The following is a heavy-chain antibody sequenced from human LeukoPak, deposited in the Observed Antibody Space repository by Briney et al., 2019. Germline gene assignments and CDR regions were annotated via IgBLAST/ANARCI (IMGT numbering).Heavy chain of an antibody. V-gene: IGHV4-34*01. J-gene: IGHJ4*02. D-gene: IGHD6-19*01. CDR1: GGSFSSYY. Sequence: SETLCLTCAVYGGSFSSYYLSWIRQPPGKGLEWIGEINHSGSTNYNPSLKSRVTISVDTSKNQFSLKLSTVTAADMAVYYCAGGVAVAGRAREYYFDYWGQGTLVTASS. CDR3: AGGVAVAGRAREYYFDY. CDR2: INHSGST.